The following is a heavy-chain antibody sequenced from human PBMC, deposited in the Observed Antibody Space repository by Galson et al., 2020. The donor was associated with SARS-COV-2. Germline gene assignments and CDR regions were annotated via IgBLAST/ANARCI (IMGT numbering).Heavy chain of an antibody. J-gene: IGHJ6*02. Sequence: GGSLRLSCAASGFTFDDYAMHWVRQAPGKGLEWVSLISWDGGSTYYADSVKGRFTISRDNSKNSLYLQMNSLRAEDTALYYCAKDSSSSDEWEVGYYYYGMDVWGQGTTVTVSS. V-gene: IGHV3-43D*04. CDR3: AKDSSSSDEWEVGYYYYGMDV. CDR2: ISWDGGST. CDR1: GFTFDDYA. D-gene: IGHD6-6*01.